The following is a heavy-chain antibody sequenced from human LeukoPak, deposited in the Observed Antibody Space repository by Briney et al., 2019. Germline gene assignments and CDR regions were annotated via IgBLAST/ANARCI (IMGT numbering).Heavy chain of an antibody. CDR3: ARTSPAYCGGYCYLDY. V-gene: IGHV1-46*01. CDR1: GYTFTSYY. D-gene: IGHD2-21*02. J-gene: IGHJ4*02. Sequence: ASVKVSCKTSGYTFTSYYMQWVRQAPGQGPEWMGIINPTGGTTSYAQKFQGRVTMTRDTSTSTVYMELSSLRSEDTALYYCARTSPAYCGGYCYLDYWGRGNVVTVSS. CDR2: INPTGGTT.